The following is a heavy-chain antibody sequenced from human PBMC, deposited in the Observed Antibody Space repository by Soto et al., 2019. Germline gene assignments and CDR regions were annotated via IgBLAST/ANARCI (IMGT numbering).Heavy chain of an antibody. CDR1: GYTFTSYY. D-gene: IGHD6-13*01. V-gene: IGHV1-46*01. J-gene: IGHJ6*02. CDR3: ARNFPYSSSWSLRNPPYMDV. Sequence: ASVKVSCKASGYTFTSYYMHWVRQAPGQGLEWMGIINPSGGSTSYAQKFQGRVTMTRDTCTSTVYMELSSLRSEDTAVYYCARNFPYSSSWSLRNPPYMDVWGQGTTVTVSS. CDR2: INPSGGST.